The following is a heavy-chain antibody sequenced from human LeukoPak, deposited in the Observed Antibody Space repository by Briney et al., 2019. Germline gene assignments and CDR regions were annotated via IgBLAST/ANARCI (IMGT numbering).Heavy chain of an antibody. J-gene: IGHJ4*02. Sequence: ASVKVSCKASGYTFTSYGISWVQQAPGQGLEWMGWISAYNGNTNYAQKLQGRVTMTTDTSTSTAYMELRSLRSDDTAVYYCARDHDYYDSSGYYPPGGGYWGQGTLVTVSS. D-gene: IGHD3-22*01. CDR1: GYTFTSYG. CDR3: ARDHDYYDSSGYYPPGGGY. CDR2: ISAYNGNT. V-gene: IGHV1-18*01.